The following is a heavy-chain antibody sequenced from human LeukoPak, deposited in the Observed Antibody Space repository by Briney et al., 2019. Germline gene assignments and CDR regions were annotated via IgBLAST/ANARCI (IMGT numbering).Heavy chain of an antibody. D-gene: IGHD3-22*01. CDR1: GGSISSGGYY. Sequence: SQTLSLTCTVSGGSISSGGYYWSWLRQHPGKGLEWVGYIYYSGSTYYHPSLKSRVTISVDTSKNQFSLKLSSVTAADTAVYYCAREYYDSSGYHYYFDYWGQGTLVTVSS. CDR2: IYYSGST. CDR3: AREYYDSSGYHYYFDY. V-gene: IGHV4-31*03. J-gene: IGHJ4*02.